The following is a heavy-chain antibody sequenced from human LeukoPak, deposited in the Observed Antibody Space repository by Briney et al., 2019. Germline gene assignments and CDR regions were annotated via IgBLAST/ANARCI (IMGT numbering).Heavy chain of an antibody. CDR2: IKSKTDGGTT. Sequence: GGSLRLSCAASGFTFNNTWMNWVRQAPGKGLEWVGLIKSKTDGGTTDHAAPVKGRFTISRDDSKDTLYLQMNSLKTEDTAVYYCTTSYGSGSYYWGQGTLVTVSS. D-gene: IGHD3-10*01. V-gene: IGHV3-15*01. CDR3: TTSYGSGSYY. J-gene: IGHJ4*02. CDR1: GFTFNNTW.